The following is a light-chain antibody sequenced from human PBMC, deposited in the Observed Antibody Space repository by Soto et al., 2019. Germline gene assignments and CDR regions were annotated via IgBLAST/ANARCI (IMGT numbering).Light chain of an antibody. Sequence: QSVLTQPASVSVSPGQSITISFTGTFSDVGRYNSVSWYQQRPGKAPKLMIFEVNNRPSGVSNRFPGSKSGNTASLAISGLQTEDEADYYCCSYTTTSAYVFGTGTKVTVL. CDR2: EVN. J-gene: IGLJ1*01. CDR1: FSDVGRYNS. CDR3: CSYTTTSAYV. V-gene: IGLV2-14*01.